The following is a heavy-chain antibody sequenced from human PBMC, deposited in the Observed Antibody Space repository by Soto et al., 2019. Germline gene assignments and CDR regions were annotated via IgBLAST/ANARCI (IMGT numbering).Heavy chain of an antibody. CDR3: VREVEYYSISYNWFDP. D-gene: IGHD6-6*01. J-gene: IGHJ5*02. Sequence: QVQLQESGPGLVNPSQTLSLTCTVSGGSMSSGDYYWSWIRQPPGKGLEWIGYISHSGNSYYNPSLRSRISLSVETSKNQFSLQVTSVTAADTAVYYCVREVEYYSISYNWFDPWGQGTLVAVSS. CDR1: GGSMSSGDYY. V-gene: IGHV4-30-4*01. CDR2: ISHSGNS.